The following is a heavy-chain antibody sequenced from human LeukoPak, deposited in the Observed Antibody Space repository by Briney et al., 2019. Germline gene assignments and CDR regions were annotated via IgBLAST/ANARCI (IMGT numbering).Heavy chain of an antibody. CDR3: ARDGVLPFLEWLSPTYYYYMDV. V-gene: IGHV1-46*01. CDR2: INPSGGST. J-gene: IGHJ6*03. CDR1: GYTFTSYY. D-gene: IGHD3-3*01. Sequence: ASVKVSCKASGYTFTSYYMHWVRQAPGQGLQWMGIINPSGGSTSYAQKFQGRVTMTRDTSTSTVYMELSSLRSEDTAVYYCARDGVLPFLEWLSPTYYYYMDVWGKGTTVTVSS.